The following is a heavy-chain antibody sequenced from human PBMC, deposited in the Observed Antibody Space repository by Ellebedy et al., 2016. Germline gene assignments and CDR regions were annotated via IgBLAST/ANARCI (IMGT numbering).Heavy chain of an antibody. D-gene: IGHD5-12*01. CDR2: IYNSGRT. J-gene: IGHJ4*02. Sequence: WVRQAPGKGLEWIGTIYNSGRTHYKSSLQGRVTLAVDTSKNQFSLRLSSMTAADTAVFYCASGGYPGYDYLGDTVNYWGQGTLVTVSS. CDR3: ASGGYPGYDYLGDTVNY. V-gene: IGHV4-39*07.